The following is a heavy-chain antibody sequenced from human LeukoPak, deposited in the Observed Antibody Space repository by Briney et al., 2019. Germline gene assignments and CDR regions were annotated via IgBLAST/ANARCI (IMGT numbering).Heavy chain of an antibody. J-gene: IGHJ3*02. CDR3: AKALTSGWYLDAFNI. Sequence: LRLSCAASGFTFSSCGMHWVRQAPGKGLEWVAVISYDGSNKYYADSVKGRLTISRDNSKNTLFLEMNSLRAEDTAVYYCAKALTSGWYLDAFNIWGQGTMVTVSS. CDR2: ISYDGSNK. V-gene: IGHV3-30*18. D-gene: IGHD6-19*01. CDR1: GFTFSSCG.